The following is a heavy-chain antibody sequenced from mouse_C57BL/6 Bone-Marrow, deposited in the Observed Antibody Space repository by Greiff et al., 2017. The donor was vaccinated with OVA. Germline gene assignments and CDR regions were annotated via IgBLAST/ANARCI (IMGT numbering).Heavy chain of an antibody. V-gene: IGHV1-50*01. D-gene: IGHD2-3*01. Sequence: VQLQQPGAELVKPGASVKLSCKASGYTFTSYWMQWVKQRPGQGLEWIGEIDPSDSYTNYNQKFKGKATLTVDTSSSTAYMQLSSLTSEDSAVYYGARSDDGYYVDYWGQGTTLTVSS. CDR1: GYTFTSYW. CDR2: IDPSDSYT. CDR3: ARSDDGYYVDY. J-gene: IGHJ2*01.